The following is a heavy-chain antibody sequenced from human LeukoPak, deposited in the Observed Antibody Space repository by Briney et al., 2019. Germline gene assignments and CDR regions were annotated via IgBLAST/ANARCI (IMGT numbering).Heavy chain of an antibody. Sequence: SQTLSLTCTVSGGSISSGSYYWSWIRQPAGKGLEWIGRIYTSGSTNYNPSLKSRVTISYTSKNQFSLKLSSVTAADTAVYYCARLKTLRWLRNFRVFDYWGQGTLVTVSS. CDR1: GGSISSGSYY. D-gene: IGHD5-24*01. J-gene: IGHJ4*02. V-gene: IGHV4-61*02. CDR3: ARLKTLRWLRNFRVFDY. CDR2: IYTSGST.